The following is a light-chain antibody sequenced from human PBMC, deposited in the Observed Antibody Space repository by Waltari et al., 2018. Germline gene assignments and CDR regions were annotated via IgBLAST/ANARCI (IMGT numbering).Light chain of an antibody. CDR2: KDN. V-gene: IGLV3-25*03. Sequence: SYQLTQPPSVSVSPGQTARITCSADVLSQQYSYWYRQKPGQAPTLVIFKDNERPSGIPDRFSGSNSGSTATLPISGVQAEDEADYYCQSADSSGSYVVFGGGTKVTVL. CDR3: QSADSSGSYVV. CDR1: VLSQQY. J-gene: IGLJ2*01.